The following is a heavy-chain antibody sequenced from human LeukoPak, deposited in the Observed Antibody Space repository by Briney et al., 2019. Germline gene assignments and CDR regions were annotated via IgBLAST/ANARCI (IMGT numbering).Heavy chain of an antibody. V-gene: IGHV3-23*01. CDR2: ISGSGGSI. D-gene: IGHD3-16*01. CDR1: GFTFINYA. CDR3: AKKDWGHDFDY. J-gene: IGHJ4*02. Sequence: GSLRLSCAASGFTFINYAMNWVRQAPGKGLEWVSAISGSGGSIYYADSVKGRFTISRDNSKNTLYQQMNSLRAEDTAVYYCAKKDWGHDFDYWGQGTLVTVSS.